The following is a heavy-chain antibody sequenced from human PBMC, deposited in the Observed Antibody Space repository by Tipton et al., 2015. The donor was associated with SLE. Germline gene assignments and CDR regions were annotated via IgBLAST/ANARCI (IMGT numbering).Heavy chain of an antibody. J-gene: IGHJ5*02. Sequence: TLSLTCTVSGGSISSYYWSWIRQPPGKGLEWIGYIYYSGSTNYNPSLKSRVTISVDTSKNQFSLKLSSVTAADTAVYYCARGAVLIQDNGWFDPWGQGTLVTVSS. CDR3: ARGAVLIQDNGWFDP. CDR2: IYYSGST. D-gene: IGHD2-21*01. V-gene: IGHV4-59*01. CDR1: GGSISSYY.